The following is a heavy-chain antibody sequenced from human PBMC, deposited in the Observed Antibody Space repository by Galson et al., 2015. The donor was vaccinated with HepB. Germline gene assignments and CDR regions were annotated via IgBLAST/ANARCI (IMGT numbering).Heavy chain of an antibody. Sequence: SLRLSCAASGFSVSSNYMSWVRQAPGKGLEWVSVIYSGDTTFYADSVKGRFTISRDNSKNTLYLQMNSLRAEDTAVYYCAREYSPTVTTSYHFDYWGHGTLVTVSS. CDR3: AREYSPTVTTSYHFDY. J-gene: IGHJ4*01. CDR2: IYSGDTT. CDR1: GFSVSSNY. V-gene: IGHV3-53*01. D-gene: IGHD4-17*01.